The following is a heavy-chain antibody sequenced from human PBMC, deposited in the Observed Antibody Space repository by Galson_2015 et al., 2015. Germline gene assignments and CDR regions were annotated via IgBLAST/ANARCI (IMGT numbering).Heavy chain of an antibody. CDR1: GFTFSSYA. Sequence: SLRLSCAASGFTFSSYAMSWVRQAPGKGPEWVSAISGSGGSTYYADSVKGRFTISRDNSKNTLYLQMNSLRAEDTAVYYCAKEQWLAPYYYYYGMDVWGQGATVTVSS. D-gene: IGHD6-19*01. CDR3: AKEQWLAPYYYYYGMDV. V-gene: IGHV3-23*01. CDR2: ISGSGGST. J-gene: IGHJ6*02.